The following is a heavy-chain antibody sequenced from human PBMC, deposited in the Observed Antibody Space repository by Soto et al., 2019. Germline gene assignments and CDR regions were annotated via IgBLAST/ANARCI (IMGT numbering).Heavy chain of an antibody. CDR1: GGSMSSGGYY. D-gene: IGHD3-22*01. J-gene: IGHJ4*02. Sequence: QVQLQESGPGLVKPSQTLSLTCTVSGGSMSSGGYYWSWIRQHPGKGLEWIGSIYYSGSTYYNSSLKSRVTISVDTSKNQFSLKLSSVTAADTAVYYCARGEDYDSSGWLPDYWGQGTLVIVSS. CDR2: IYYSGST. CDR3: ARGEDYDSSGWLPDY. V-gene: IGHV4-31*03.